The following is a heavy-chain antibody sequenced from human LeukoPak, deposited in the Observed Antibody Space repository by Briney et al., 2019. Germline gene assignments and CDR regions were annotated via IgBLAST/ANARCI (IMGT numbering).Heavy chain of an antibody. CDR1: GGSFRGYY. CDR3: AIGLVWVAFDI. Sequence: SETLSLTCAVYGGSFRGYYWSWIRQPPGKGLEWIGEINHSGSTNYNPSLKSRVTISVDTSKNQFSLKLSYVTAADTAVYYCAIGLVWVAFDIWGQGTMVTVSS. CDR2: INHSGST. J-gene: IGHJ3*02. D-gene: IGHD3-16*01. V-gene: IGHV4-34*01.